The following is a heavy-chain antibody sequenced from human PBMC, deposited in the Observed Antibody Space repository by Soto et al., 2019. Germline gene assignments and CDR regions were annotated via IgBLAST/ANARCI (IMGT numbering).Heavy chain of an antibody. Sequence: QVQLVQSGAEVKKPGSSVKVSCKASGGTFSSYAISWVRQAPGQGLEWMGGIIPIFGTANYAQKFQGRVTITADESMSTAYMELSSLRSEDTAVYYCARNSGSYADDAFDIWGQGTMVTVSS. V-gene: IGHV1-69*12. D-gene: IGHD1-26*01. CDR3: ARNSGSYADDAFDI. J-gene: IGHJ3*02. CDR2: IIPIFGTA. CDR1: GGTFSSYA.